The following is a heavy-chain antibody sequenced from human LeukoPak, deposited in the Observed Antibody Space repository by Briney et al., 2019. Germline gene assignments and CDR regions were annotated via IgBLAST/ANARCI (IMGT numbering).Heavy chain of an antibody. V-gene: IGHV3-30*04. Sequence: GRSLRLSCAASGFTFSSYAMHWVRQAPGKGLEWAAVISYDGSNKYYADSVKGRFTISRDNSKNTLYLQMNSLRAEDTAVYYCEREDLGDAPPYFDYWGQGTLATVSS. CDR2: ISYDGSNK. J-gene: IGHJ4*02. D-gene: IGHD2-2*01. CDR1: GFTFSSYA. CDR3: EREDLGDAPPYFDY.